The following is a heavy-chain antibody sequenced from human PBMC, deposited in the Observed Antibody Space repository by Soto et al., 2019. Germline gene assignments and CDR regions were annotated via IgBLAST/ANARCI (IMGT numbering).Heavy chain of an antibody. CDR2: IYYSGST. CDR3: ARFYGLGYYDSSGYPPAAFDI. D-gene: IGHD3-22*01. J-gene: IGHJ3*02. V-gene: IGHV4-59*08. Sequence: SETLSLTCTVSGGSISSYYWSWIRQPPGKGLEWIGYIYYSGSTNYNPSLKSRVTISVDTSKNQFSLKLSSVTAADTAVYYCARFYGLGYYDSSGYPPAAFDIWGQGTMVTVSS. CDR1: GGSISSYY.